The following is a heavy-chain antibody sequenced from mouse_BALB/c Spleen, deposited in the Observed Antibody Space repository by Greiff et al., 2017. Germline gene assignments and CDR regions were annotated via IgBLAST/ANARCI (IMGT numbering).Heavy chain of an antibody. D-gene: IGHD2-14*01. V-gene: IGHV2-9*02. CDR2: IWAGGST. CDR1: GFSLTSYG. J-gene: IGHJ4*01. Sequence: VKLVESGPGLVAPSQSLSITCTVSGFSLTSYGVHWVRQPPGKSLEWLGVIWAGGSTNYNSALMSRLSISKDNSKSQVFLKMSSLQTDDTAMYYCARDDYRYYAMDYWGQGTSVTVSS. CDR3: ARDDYRYYAMDY.